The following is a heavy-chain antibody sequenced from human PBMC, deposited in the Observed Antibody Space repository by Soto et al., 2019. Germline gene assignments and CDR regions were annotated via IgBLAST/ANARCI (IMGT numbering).Heavy chain of an antibody. CDR3: ARAGSESRGYYFFDS. J-gene: IGHJ4*02. V-gene: IGHV3-48*03. D-gene: IGHD3-22*01. Sequence: PGGSLRLSCEASGFIFSNAEMNWVRQAPGKGLEWVAHISNTGSTVFFADSVKGRFTISRDNTKNPVYLQMNSLRAGDTAVYYCARAGSESRGYYFFDSWGQGAQVTVSS. CDR2: ISNTGSTV. CDR1: GFIFSNAE.